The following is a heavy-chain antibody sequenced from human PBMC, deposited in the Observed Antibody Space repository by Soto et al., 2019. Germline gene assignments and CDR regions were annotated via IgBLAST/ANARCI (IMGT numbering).Heavy chain of an antibody. CDR3: ASTETPIAAAGTTLDY. CDR1: GGTLSSYT. D-gene: IGHD6-13*01. V-gene: IGHV1-69*02. J-gene: IGHJ4*02. CDR2: IIPILGIA. Sequence: ASVKVSCKASGGTLSSYTISWVRQAPGQGLEWMGRIIPILGIANYAQKFQGRVTITADKSTSTAYMELSSLRSEDTAVYYCASTETPIAAAGTTLDYWGQGTLVTVSS.